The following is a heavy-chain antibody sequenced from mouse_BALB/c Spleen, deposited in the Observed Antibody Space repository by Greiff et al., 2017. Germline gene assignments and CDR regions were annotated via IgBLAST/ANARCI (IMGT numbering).Heavy chain of an antibody. J-gene: IGHJ1*01. CDR2: ISSGGST. Sequence: EGKLMESGGGLVKPGGSLKLSCAASGFTFSSYAMSWVRQTPEKRLEWVASISSGGSTYYPDSVKGRFTISRDNARNILYLQMSSLRSEDTAMYYCARGHGNYVYWYFDVWGAGTTVTVSS. D-gene: IGHD2-1*01. CDR3: ARGHGNYVYWYFDV. V-gene: IGHV5-6-5*01. CDR1: GFTFSSYA.